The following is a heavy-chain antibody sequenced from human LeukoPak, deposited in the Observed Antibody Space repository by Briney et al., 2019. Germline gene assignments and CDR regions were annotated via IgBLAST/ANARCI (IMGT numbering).Heavy chain of an antibody. CDR1: GVTFRSYR. CDR2: IKGDGSEK. V-gene: IGHV3-7*01. D-gene: IGHD5-24*01. J-gene: IGHJ5*02. Sequence: GGSLRLSCAASGVTFRSYRMRWVRLAPGKGLEWVANIKGDGSEKWYADSVKGRFTISRDNAQNSVHLQMNSLRAEDTAVYHCARDEYRSRWLHPWGQGTLVTVTS. CDR3: ARDEYRSRWLHP.